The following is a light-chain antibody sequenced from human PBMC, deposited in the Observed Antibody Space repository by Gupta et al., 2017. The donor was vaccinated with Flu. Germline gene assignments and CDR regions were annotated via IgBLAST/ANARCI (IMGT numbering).Light chain of an antibody. CDR2: GAS. V-gene: IGKV1-12*01. Sequence: DIQMTQSPSSVSASVGDRVTITCRASQGVSNWLAWYQQKPGKAPKLLIYGASSLQSGVPSRFSGSGSGTDFTLSIINLQPEDFATYYCHRAYRFPLTFGGGTKVEIK. CDR1: QGVSNW. J-gene: IGKJ4*01. CDR3: HRAYRFPLT.